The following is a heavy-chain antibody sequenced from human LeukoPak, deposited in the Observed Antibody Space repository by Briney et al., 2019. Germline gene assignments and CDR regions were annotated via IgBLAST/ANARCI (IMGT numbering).Heavy chain of an antibody. Sequence: PGGSLRLSCAASGFTFSSYSMNWVRQAPGKGLEWVSSISSSSYIYYADSVKGRFTISRDNAKNSLYLQMNSLRAEDTAVYYCARDLTVGATVRYFDYWGQGTLVTVSS. V-gene: IGHV3-21*01. D-gene: IGHD1-26*01. CDR1: GFTFSSYS. CDR2: ISSSSYI. J-gene: IGHJ4*02. CDR3: ARDLTVGATVRYFDY.